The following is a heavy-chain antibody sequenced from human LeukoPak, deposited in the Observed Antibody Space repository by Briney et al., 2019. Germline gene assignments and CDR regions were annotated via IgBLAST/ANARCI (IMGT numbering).Heavy chain of an antibody. CDR3: ARVRYSGYDYFDY. D-gene: IGHD5-12*01. V-gene: IGHV3-48*01. Sequence: GGSLRLSCAASGFTLSTYSMNWVHQAPGKGLEWISYISSSSSTIYYPDSVKGRFTISRDNAKNSLYLQMNSLRAEDTAVYYCARVRYSGYDYFDYWGQGTLVTVSS. J-gene: IGHJ4*02. CDR2: ISSSSSTI. CDR1: GFTLSTYS.